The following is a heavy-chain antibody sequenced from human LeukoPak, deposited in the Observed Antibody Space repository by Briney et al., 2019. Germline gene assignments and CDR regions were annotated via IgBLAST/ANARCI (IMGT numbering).Heavy chain of an antibody. CDR3: ARAPYSSSWYSDASDI. J-gene: IGHJ3*02. D-gene: IGHD6-13*01. V-gene: IGHV1-8*03. CDR1: GYTFTSYD. Sequence: ASVKVSCKASGYTFTSYDINWVRQATGQGLEWMGWMNPNSGNTGYAQKFQGRVTITRNTSISTAYMELSSLRSEDTAVYYCARAPYSSSWYSDASDIWGQGTMVTVSS. CDR2: MNPNSGNT.